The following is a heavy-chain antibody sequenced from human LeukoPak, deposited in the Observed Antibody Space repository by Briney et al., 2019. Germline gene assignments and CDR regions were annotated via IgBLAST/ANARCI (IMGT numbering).Heavy chain of an antibody. CDR1: GFTFSSYG. V-gene: IGHV3-30*02. J-gene: IGHJ4*02. Sequence: GGSLRLSCAASGFTFSSYGMHWVRQAPGKGLEWVAFIRYDGSNKYYADSVKGRFTISRDNSKNTLYLQMSSLRAEDTAVYYCAKEGNRQQLGDYWGQGTLVTVSS. CDR3: AKEGNRQQLGDY. CDR2: IRYDGSNK. D-gene: IGHD6-13*01.